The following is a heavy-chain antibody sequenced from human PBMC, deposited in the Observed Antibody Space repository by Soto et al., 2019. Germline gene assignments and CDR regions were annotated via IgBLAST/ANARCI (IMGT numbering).Heavy chain of an antibody. Sequence: QVQLVQSGAEVKKPGASVKVSCKASGYTFTSYAMHWVRHAPGQRLEWMGWINAGNGNTKYSQKFQGRVTITRDTTASTAYMELSSLRSEDTAVYYCARTSGYYWYDYWGQGTLVTVSS. CDR1: GYTFTSYA. CDR2: INAGNGNT. V-gene: IGHV1-3*01. D-gene: IGHD3-22*01. CDR3: ARTSGYYWYDY. J-gene: IGHJ4*02.